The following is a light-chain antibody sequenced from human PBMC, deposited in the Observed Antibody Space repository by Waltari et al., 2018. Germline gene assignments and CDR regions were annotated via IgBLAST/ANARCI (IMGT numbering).Light chain of an antibody. CDR3: QHYVRLPVT. CDR2: DAS. V-gene: IGKV3-20*01. CDR1: QSFSRA. J-gene: IGKJ1*01. Sequence: EIVLTQSPGNLSLSPGERATLPCRASQSFSRALAWYQQKPGQAPRLLIYDASTRAIGIPDRFSGCGSGTDFSLTISRLEPEDFAVYYCQHYVRLPVTFGQGTTVEIK.